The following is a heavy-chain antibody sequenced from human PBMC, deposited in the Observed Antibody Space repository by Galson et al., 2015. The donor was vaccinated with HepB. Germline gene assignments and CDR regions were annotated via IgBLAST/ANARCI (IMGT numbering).Heavy chain of an antibody. CDR2: IRSKATNYAA. CDR1: GFTFSGSA. J-gene: IGHJ4*02. D-gene: IGHD2-2*01. CDR3: VRSGDFSGVSSR. Sequence: SLRLSCAASGFTFSGSAIHWVRQASGRGPEWIGHIRSKATNYAALYVPSLKGRFTISRDDSKNMAYLHMRSLKTDDTAVYYCVRSGDFSGVSSRWGQGTLVTVSS. V-gene: IGHV3-73*01.